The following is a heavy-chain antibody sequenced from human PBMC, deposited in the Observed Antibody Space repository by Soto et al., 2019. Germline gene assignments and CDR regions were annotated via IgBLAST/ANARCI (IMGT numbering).Heavy chain of an antibody. D-gene: IGHD6-6*01. CDR3: ARDQGGARAARPAGMDV. CDR2: INPSGGST. CDR1: GYTFTSYY. V-gene: IGHV1-46*01. J-gene: IGHJ6*02. Sequence: QVQLVQSGAEVKKPGASVKVSCKASGYTFTSYYMHWVRQAPGQGPEWMGIINPSGGSTSYAQKFQGRVTMTRDTSTSTVYMELSSLRSEDTAVYYCARDQGGARAARPAGMDVWGQGTTVTVSS.